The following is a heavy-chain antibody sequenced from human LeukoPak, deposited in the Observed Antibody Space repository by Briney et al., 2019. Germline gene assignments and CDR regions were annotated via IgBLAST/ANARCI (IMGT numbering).Heavy chain of an antibody. CDR1: GGSISSGGYY. V-gene: IGHV4-31*03. CDR2: IYYSGST. CDR3: ARAYLRNYYDSSGSFDY. D-gene: IGHD3-22*01. J-gene: IGHJ4*02. Sequence: PSQTLSLTCTVSGGSISSGGYYWSWTRQHPGKGLEWIVYIYYSGSTYYNPSLKSRVTISVDTSKNQFSLKLSSVTAADTAVYYCARAYLRNYYDSSGSFDYWGQGTLVTVSS.